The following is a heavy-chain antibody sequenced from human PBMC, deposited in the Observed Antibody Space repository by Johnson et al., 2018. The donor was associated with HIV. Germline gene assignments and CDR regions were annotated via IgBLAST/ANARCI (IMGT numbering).Heavy chain of an antibody. V-gene: IGHV3-66*02. D-gene: IGHD5-18*01. CDR2: IYSGGST. Sequence: VQLVESGGGLVKPGGSLRLSCAASGFTVSTNYMSWVRQAPGKGLEWVSVIYSGGSTYSADSVTGRFTISRANSQNALYLQMTSLRAEDTAVYYCARGGYSYGLDAFDIWGQGTMVTVSS. CDR1: GFTVSTNY. J-gene: IGHJ3*02. CDR3: ARGGYSYGLDAFDI.